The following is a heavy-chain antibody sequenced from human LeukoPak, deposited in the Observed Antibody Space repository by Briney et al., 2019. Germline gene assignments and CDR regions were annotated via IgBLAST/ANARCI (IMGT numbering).Heavy chain of an antibody. Sequence: GGSLRLSCAASGFTFSSYAMSWVRQAPGKGLEWVSSISGSDSTYYADSVKGRFTISRDNSKNTLYLLMNSLRAEDTAVYYCARRSGIAVAGAFDYWGQGTLVTVSS. J-gene: IGHJ4*02. CDR3: ARRSGIAVAGAFDY. CDR2: ISGSDST. V-gene: IGHV3-23*01. CDR1: GFTFSSYA. D-gene: IGHD6-19*01.